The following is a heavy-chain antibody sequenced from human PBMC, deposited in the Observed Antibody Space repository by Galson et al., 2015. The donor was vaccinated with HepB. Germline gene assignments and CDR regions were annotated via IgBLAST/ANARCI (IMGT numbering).Heavy chain of an antibody. V-gene: IGHV1-18*01. CDR3: ARDQSAVSFSSSWYNLISDAFDI. J-gene: IGHJ3*02. Sequence: SVKVSCKASGYTFTSYGISWVRQAPGQGLEWMGWISAYNGNTNYAQKLQGRVTMTTDTSTSTAYMELRSLRSDDTAVYYCARDQSAVSFSSSWYNLISDAFDIWGQGTMVTVSS. CDR1: GYTFTSYG. CDR2: ISAYNGNT. D-gene: IGHD6-13*01.